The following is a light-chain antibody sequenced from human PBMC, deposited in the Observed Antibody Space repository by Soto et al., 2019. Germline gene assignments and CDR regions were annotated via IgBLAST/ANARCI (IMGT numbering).Light chain of an antibody. CDR1: QSISDL. Sequence: GDRVTIPCRASQSISDLLAWYQQKPGKAPKLLIYNASTLKSGVPSRFSGSGSGTEYTLTISSLQPDDFATYYCQQYNGYWTFGQGTKVEIK. CDR3: QQYNGYWT. CDR2: NAS. V-gene: IGKV1-5*03. J-gene: IGKJ1*01.